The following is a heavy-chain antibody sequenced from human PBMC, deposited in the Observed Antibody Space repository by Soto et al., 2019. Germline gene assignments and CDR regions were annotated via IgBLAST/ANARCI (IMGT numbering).Heavy chain of an antibody. Sequence: GGSLRLSCTASGFTFSNSAMTWVRQAPGKGLEWVSGISASGGSTYYADSVKGRVTISRDNSKNTVYLQMHSLRADDTAVYFCAEDRDYSDNWDPLDVWGQGTTVTVSS. V-gene: IGHV3-23*01. D-gene: IGHD1-1*01. J-gene: IGHJ6*02. CDR3: AEDRDYSDNWDPLDV. CDR2: ISASGGST. CDR1: GFTFSNSA.